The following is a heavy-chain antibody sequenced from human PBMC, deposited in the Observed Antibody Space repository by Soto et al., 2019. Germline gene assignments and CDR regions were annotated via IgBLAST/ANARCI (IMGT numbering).Heavy chain of an antibody. V-gene: IGHV3-64D*06. CDR2: ITPDGGST. CDR3: LSSAWLGA. Sequence: PGGSLRLSGAGSGFTFSMTPMHWVRQAPGKGLEYVAFITPDGGSTYYADSVRGRFTISRDNSMNTLYFQMSSLRVDDTAVYYCLSSAWLGAWGQGTLVTVSS. J-gene: IGHJ5*02. D-gene: IGHD6-25*01. CDR1: GFTFSMTP.